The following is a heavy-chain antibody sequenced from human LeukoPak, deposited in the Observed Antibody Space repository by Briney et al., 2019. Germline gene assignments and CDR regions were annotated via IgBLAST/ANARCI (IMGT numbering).Heavy chain of an antibody. V-gene: IGHV4-39*01. CDR3: ARSYYYDSSGYYLMFVGALDI. J-gene: IGHJ3*02. D-gene: IGHD3-22*01. Sequence: PSETLSLTRTVSGGSISSSSYYWGWIRQPPGKGLEWIGSIYYSGSTYYNPSLKSRVTISVDTSKNQFSLKLSSVTAADMAVYYCARSYYYDSSGYYLMFVGALDIWGQGTMVTVFS. CDR1: GGSISSSSYY. CDR2: IYYSGST.